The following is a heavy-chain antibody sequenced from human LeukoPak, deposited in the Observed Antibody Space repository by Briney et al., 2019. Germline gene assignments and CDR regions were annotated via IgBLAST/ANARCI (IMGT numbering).Heavy chain of an antibody. D-gene: IGHD6-13*01. CDR3: ARGPFRDSSSWYYFDY. CDR2: VYYSGST. J-gene: IGHJ4*02. V-gene: IGHV4-59*01. Sequence: SETLSLTCTVSGDSISSYFWSWIRQPPGKGLEWIGYVYYSGSTNYNPSLKSRVTISVDTPKNQFSLNLRSVTAADTAVYYCARGPFRDSSSWYYFDYWGQGTLVTVSS. CDR1: GDSISSYF.